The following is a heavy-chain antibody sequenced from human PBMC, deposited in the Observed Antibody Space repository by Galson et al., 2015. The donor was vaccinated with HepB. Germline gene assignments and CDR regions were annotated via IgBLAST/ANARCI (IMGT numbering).Heavy chain of an antibody. J-gene: IGHJ4*02. CDR2: ISGSGGST. Sequence: SLRLSCAASGFTFSSYAMSWVRQAPGKGLEWVSAISGSGGSTYYADSVKGRFTISRDNSKNTLYLQMNSLRAEDTAVYYCAKAPDYDILTGYYSFDYWGQGTLVTVSS. CDR3: AKAPDYDILTGYYSFDY. CDR1: GFTFSSYA. V-gene: IGHV3-23*01. D-gene: IGHD3-9*01.